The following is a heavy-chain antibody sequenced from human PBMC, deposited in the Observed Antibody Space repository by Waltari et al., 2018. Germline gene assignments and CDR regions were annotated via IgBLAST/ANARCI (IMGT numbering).Heavy chain of an antibody. D-gene: IGHD6-6*01. CDR2: IHYSGST. CDR3: ARLGMGQLDAFDY. J-gene: IGHJ4*02. V-gene: IGHV4-59*08. CDR1: GGSISSYY. Sequence: QVQLQESGPGLVKPSETLSLTCTVSGGSISSYYWSWIRQPPGKGLEWIGYIHYSGSTNYTPSLKSQVTISVDTSKNQCSLKLSSVTAADTAVYYCARLGMGQLDAFDYWGQGPLVTVSS.